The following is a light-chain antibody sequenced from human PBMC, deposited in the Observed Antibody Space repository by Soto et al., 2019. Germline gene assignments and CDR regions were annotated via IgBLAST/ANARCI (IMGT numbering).Light chain of an antibody. J-gene: IGLJ2*01. V-gene: IGLV2-23*03. CDR2: EGS. Sequence: QSALTQPASVSGSPGQSITISCTGTSSDVGSYNLVSWYQQHPGKAPKLMIYEGSKRPSGVSNRFSGSKSGNTASLTISGLHAEDEADYYCCSYAGSSTFHVVFGGGTKLTV. CDR1: SSDVGSYNL. CDR3: CSYAGSSTFHVV.